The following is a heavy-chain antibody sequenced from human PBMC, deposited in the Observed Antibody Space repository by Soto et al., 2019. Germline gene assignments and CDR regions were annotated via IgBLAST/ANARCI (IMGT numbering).Heavy chain of an antibody. CDR1: GFTFSYYG. CDR2: IWYDGSNT. J-gene: IGHJ6*02. D-gene: IGHD2-2*01. CDR3: ARGTTYCSSTSCYRYYSYDMDV. V-gene: IGHV3-33*01. Sequence: GWSRRLSFTASGFTFSYYGMHWVRQAPGKGLECVAVIWYDGSNTYYVDSVKGRFTISRDNSKNTLYLQMNSLRAEDTAVYYCARGTTYCSSTSCYRYYSYDMDVWGQGTTVTVS.